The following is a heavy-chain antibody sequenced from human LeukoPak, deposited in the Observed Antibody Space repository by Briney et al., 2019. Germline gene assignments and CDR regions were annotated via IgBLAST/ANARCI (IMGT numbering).Heavy chain of an antibody. Sequence: ASVKVSCKASGYTFTSYGISWVRQAPGQGLEWMGWISAYNGNTNYAQKLQGRVTMTTDTSTSTAYMGLRSLRSEDTAIYYCAREAVVGYYYYGMDVWGQGTTVTVSS. D-gene: IGHD6-19*01. CDR2: ISAYNGNT. CDR3: AREAVVGYYYYGMDV. V-gene: IGHV1-18*01. J-gene: IGHJ6*02. CDR1: GYTFTSYG.